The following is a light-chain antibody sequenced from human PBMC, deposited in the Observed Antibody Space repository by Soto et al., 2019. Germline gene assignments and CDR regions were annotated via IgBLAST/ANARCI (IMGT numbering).Light chain of an antibody. CDR2: AAS. CDR1: QSISSW. CDR3: QQTDSSPFT. V-gene: IGKV1-5*01. Sequence: DIQLTQSHSTLSASVGERVTLTCLASQSISSWLAWYQQKPGKAPSLLIFAASTLQSGVPSRFSGSGSGTDFTLGISNLQAEDFATYYCQQTDSSPFTFGGGTKVDIK. J-gene: IGKJ4*01.